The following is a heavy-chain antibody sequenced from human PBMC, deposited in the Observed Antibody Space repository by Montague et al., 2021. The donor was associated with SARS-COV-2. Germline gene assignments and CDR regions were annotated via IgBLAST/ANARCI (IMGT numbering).Heavy chain of an antibody. J-gene: IGHJ4*02. D-gene: IGHD5-12*01. CDR3: ARDLWVWLSVEGSFDY. CDR2: FNYSGST. V-gene: IGHV4-39*07. Sequence: SETLSLTCTVSGGSISSCCYYWGRMRQPPGLGLVWIGSFNYSGSTYYNLSLKSSVTISVAAAKNQLSLKPSSVTAADTAVYYCARDLWVWLSVEGSFDYWGQGTLVTVSS. CDR1: GGSISSCCYY.